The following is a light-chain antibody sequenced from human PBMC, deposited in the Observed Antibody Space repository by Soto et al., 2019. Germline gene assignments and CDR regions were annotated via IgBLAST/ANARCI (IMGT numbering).Light chain of an antibody. CDR1: QDLSMY. CDR2: DAS. Sequence: DIQMTQSPSSLSASVGDRVTITCHASQDLSMYLNWYRHKLGKAPELLIFDASNLETAFPSRFSGSGSGTNFTFTISGLQPEHSATYYCQQYHDLPLTFGGGTKVEV. CDR3: QQYHDLPLT. J-gene: IGKJ4*01. V-gene: IGKV1-33*01.